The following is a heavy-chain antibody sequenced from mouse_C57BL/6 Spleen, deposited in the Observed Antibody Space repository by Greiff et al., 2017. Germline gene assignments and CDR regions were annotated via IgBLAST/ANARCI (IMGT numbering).Heavy chain of an antibody. CDR3: ARYDGYANYYAMDY. D-gene: IGHD2-3*01. J-gene: IGHJ4*01. CDR2: INPSNGGT. CDR1: GYTFTSYW. V-gene: IGHV1-53*01. Sequence: QVQLQQPGTELVKPGASVKLSCTASGYTFTSYWMHWVKQRPGQGLEWIGNINPSNGGTNYNEKVKGKATLTVDKSSSTAYMQLSSLTSEDSAVYYCARYDGYANYYAMDYWGQGTSVTVSS.